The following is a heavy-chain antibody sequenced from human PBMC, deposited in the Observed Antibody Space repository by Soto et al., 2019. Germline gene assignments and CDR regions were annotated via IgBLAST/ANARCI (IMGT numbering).Heavy chain of an antibody. CDR1: GFSLSTYS. Sequence: EVQLVESGGGLVQPGGSLRLSCAASGFSLSTYSMNWVRQAPGKGLEWVSSRSYTIYYIDSVKGRFTISRDNAKSSLYLQMNSLRDEDTAVYYCARGGSSSDNDMDVWGQGTTVTVSS. CDR2: SSRSYTI. CDR3: ARGGSSSDNDMDV. V-gene: IGHV3-48*02. D-gene: IGHD6-6*01. J-gene: IGHJ6*02.